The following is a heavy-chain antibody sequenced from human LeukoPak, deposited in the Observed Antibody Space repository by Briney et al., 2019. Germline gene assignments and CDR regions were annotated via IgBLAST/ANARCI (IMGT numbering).Heavy chain of an antibody. CDR2: ITSRDGGT. CDR3: AKDRPNYYDSSGHYYRRNGDY. Sequence: GGSLRLSCAASGFTFSIYAMSWVRQAPGKGLEWVSSITSRDGGTFYAESVKGRFTISRDNSENTLYLQMNSLRAEDTAVYYYAKDRPNYYDSSGHYYRRNGDYWGQGTLVTVSS. J-gene: IGHJ4*02. V-gene: IGHV3-23*01. D-gene: IGHD3-22*01. CDR1: GFTFSIYA.